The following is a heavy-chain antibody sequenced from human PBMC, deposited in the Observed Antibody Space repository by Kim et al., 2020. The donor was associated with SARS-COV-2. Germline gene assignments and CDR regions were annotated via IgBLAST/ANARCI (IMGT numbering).Heavy chain of an antibody. CDR3: ARGSAILDGLYPFDY. J-gene: IGHJ4*02. V-gene: IGHV4-31*02. D-gene: IGHD2-8*01. Sequence: PSLKSRVTISVDTSKNQFSLKLSSVTAADTAVYYCARGSAILDGLYPFDYWGQGTLVTVSS.